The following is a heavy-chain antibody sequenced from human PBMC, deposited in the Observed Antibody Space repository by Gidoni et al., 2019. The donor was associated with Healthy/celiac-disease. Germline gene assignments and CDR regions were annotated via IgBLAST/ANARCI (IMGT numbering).Heavy chain of an antibody. D-gene: IGHD2-2*01. CDR3: ARSIVVVPAASDNWFDP. CDR1: GGSISSGSYY. CDR2: IYTSGST. J-gene: IGHJ5*02. V-gene: IGHV4-61*02. Sequence: QVQLQESGPGLVKPSQTLSLTCTVSGGSISSGSYYWSWIRQPAGKGLEWIGRIYTSGSTNYNPSLKSRVTMSVDTSKNQFSLKLSSVTAADTAVYYCARSIVVVPAASDNWFDPWGQGTLVTVSS.